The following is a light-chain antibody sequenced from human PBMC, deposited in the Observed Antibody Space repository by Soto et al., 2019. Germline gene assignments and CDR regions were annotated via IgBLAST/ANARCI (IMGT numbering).Light chain of an antibody. Sequence: QSALTQPRSVSGSPGQSVTFSCIGTSSDIGTYNFVSWYQQNPGKAPKLLIYDVTKRPSGVPERFSGSSSGTTVTLTISGAQVEDEADYYCYCAADNNPSVFGTGTKLTVL. J-gene: IGLJ1*01. CDR1: SSDIGTYNF. CDR2: DVT. CDR3: YCAADNNPSV. V-gene: IGLV2-11*01.